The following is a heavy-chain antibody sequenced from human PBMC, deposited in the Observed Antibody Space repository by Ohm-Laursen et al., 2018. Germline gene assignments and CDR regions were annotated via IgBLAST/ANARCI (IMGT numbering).Heavy chain of an antibody. J-gene: IGHJ3*02. CDR1: GFTFSSYG. V-gene: IGHV3-30*18. CDR2: ISYDGSNK. CDR3: AKYVVARDAFDI. D-gene: IGHD2-15*01. Sequence: SLRLSCAASGFTFSSYGMHWVRQAPGKGLEWVAVISYDGSNKYYADSVKGRFTISRDNSKNTLYLQMNSLRAEDTAVYYCAKYVVARDAFDIWGQGTMVTVSS.